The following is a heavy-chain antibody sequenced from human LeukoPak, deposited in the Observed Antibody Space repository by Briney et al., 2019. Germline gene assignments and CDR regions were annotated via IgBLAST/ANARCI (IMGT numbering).Heavy chain of an antibody. CDR3: ARRGVVIRVILVGFHKEAFYFDS. CDR2: ISDSGGST. Sequence: GGSLRLSCAVSGITLSNYGMSWVRQAPGKGLEWVAGISDSGGSTNYADSVKGRLTISRDNPKNTLYLQMNSLRAEDTAVYFCARRGVVIRVILVGFHKEAFYFDSWGQGALVTVSS. D-gene: IGHD3-22*01. V-gene: IGHV3-23*01. CDR1: GITLSNYG. J-gene: IGHJ4*02.